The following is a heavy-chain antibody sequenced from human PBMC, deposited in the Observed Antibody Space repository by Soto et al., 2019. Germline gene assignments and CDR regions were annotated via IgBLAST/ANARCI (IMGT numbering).Heavy chain of an antibody. Sequence: QLQLQESGPGLVKPSETLSLTCPVSGGSISSSSYYWGWIRQPPGKGLEWIGSIYYSGSTYYNPSLKSRVPISVDTSKNQFSLKLSSVTAADTAVYYCARLGRVVAAAHFDYWGQGTLVTVSS. J-gene: IGHJ4*02. V-gene: IGHV4-39*01. CDR2: IYYSGST. D-gene: IGHD2-15*01. CDR1: GGSISSSSYY. CDR3: ARLGRVVAAAHFDY.